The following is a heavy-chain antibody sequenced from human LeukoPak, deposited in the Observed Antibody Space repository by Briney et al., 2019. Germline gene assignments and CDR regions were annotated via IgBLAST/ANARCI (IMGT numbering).Heavy chain of an antibody. CDR1: GDSVSSNSAA. D-gene: IGHD5-24*01. CDR3: ARAGRKSVEKSFDY. CDR2: THYRSKWYN. Sequence: SQTLSLTCAISGDSVSSNSAAWNWIRQSPSRGLEWLGRTHYRSKWYNDYAVSVKSRITINPDTSKNQFSLQLNSVTPEDTAVYYCARAGRKSVEKSFDYWGQGTLVTVSS. V-gene: IGHV6-1*01. J-gene: IGHJ4*02.